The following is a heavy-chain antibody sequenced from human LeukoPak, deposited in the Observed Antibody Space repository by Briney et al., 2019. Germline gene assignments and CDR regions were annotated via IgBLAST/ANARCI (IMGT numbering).Heavy chain of an antibody. D-gene: IGHD6-13*01. CDR2: ISSSSSYI. J-gene: IGHJ4*02. Sequence: GGSLRLSCAASGFTFSSYSMNWVRQTPGKGLEWVSSISSSSSYIYYADSVKGRFTISRDNAKNSLYLQMNSLRAEDTAVYYCARDGYRFGLEQQLDWGQGTLVTVSS. CDR3: ARDGYRFGLEQQLD. V-gene: IGHV3-21*01. CDR1: GFTFSSYS.